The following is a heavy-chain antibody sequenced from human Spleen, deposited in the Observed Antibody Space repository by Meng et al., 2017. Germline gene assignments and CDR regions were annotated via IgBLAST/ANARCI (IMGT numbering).Heavy chain of an antibody. CDR2: TIPILDTP. D-gene: IGHD6-13*01. Sequence: SVKVSCKASGDTFSSHTISWVRQAPGQGLEWMGGTIPILDTPNFAQKFQGRVTITADESTSTAYMELSSLRSEDTAVYYRAKDTAAAGTDYYYGMDVWGQGTTVTVSS. CDR1: GDTFSSHT. CDR3: AKDTAAAGTDYYYGMDV. J-gene: IGHJ6*02. V-gene: IGHV1-69*13.